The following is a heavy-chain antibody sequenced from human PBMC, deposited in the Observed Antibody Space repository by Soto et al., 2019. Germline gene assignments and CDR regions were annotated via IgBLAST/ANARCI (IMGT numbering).Heavy chain of an antibody. CDR2: ISGSGGST. Sequence: GGSLRLSCAASGFTFSSYAMSWVRQAPGKGLEWVSAISGSGGSTYYADSVKGRFTISRDNSKNTLYLQMNSLRAEDTAVYYYAKVEQLPSRPYYYYVMDVWGQGTTVTVSS. CDR1: GFTFSSYA. J-gene: IGHJ6*02. CDR3: AKVEQLPSRPYYYYVMDV. D-gene: IGHD6-13*01. V-gene: IGHV3-23*01.